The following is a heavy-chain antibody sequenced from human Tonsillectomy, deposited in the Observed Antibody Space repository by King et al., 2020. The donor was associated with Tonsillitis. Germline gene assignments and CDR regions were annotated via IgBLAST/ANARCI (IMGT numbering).Heavy chain of an antibody. CDR1: GYTLTSQY. Sequence: QLVQSGAEVKKPGASVKVSCKASGYTLTSQYMHWVRQAPGQGLEWMGIINPSGGRTTYAQKFQGRVTMTRDTSTSTVYMDLSSLRSEDTAVYYCARGWLQWAFDYWGQGTLVTVSS. CDR3: ARGWLQWAFDY. V-gene: IGHV1-46*03. J-gene: IGHJ4*02. CDR2: INPSGGRT. D-gene: IGHD5-24*01.